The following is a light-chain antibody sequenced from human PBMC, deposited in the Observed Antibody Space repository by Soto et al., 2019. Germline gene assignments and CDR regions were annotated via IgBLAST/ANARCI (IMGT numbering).Light chain of an antibody. Sequence: QSALTQPASLSGSPGQSITISCTGTSSDIGAYDYVSWFQQHPGKAPKLMISEVNNRPSGVSNRFSGSKSGNTASLTISGLQAEDEADYYCCSYAGSSLYVFGTGTKVTVL. CDR1: SSDIGAYDY. CDR2: EVN. CDR3: CSYAGSSLYV. J-gene: IGLJ1*01. V-gene: IGLV2-14*01.